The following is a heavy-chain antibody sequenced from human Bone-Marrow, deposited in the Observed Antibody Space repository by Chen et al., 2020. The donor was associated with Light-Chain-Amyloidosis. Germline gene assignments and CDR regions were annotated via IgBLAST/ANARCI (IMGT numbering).Heavy chain of an antibody. CDR2: ISGSGGSR. D-gene: IGHD3-9*01. CDR3: TKDISYDDILPGYPADAFDI. Sequence: GFAFSSYAMSWVRQAPGKGLEWVSTISGSGGSRYYGDSVKGRLTISRDNSKNALFLQMNSLRAEDTAVYYCTKDISYDDILPGYPADAFDIWGQGTMVTVSS. V-gene: IGHV3-23*01. J-gene: IGHJ3*02. CDR1: GFAFSSYA.